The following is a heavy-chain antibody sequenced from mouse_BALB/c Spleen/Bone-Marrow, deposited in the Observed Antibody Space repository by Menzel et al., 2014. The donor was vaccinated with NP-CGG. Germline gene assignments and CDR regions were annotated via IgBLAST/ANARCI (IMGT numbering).Heavy chain of an antibody. CDR2: INSGGVNT. D-gene: IGHD4-1*01. J-gene: IGHJ4*01. CDR3: ARRGNWDGRAAMDY. CDR1: GFTFSSYG. Sequence: EVQVVESGGDLVKPGGSLKLSCAASGFTFSSYGMSWVRQTPDKRLEWVATINSGGVNTYYIDSVKGRFTISRDNAKNTLYLQMSSLKSEDTAMYHCARRGNWDGRAAMDYWGQGTLVTVSS. V-gene: IGHV5-6*01.